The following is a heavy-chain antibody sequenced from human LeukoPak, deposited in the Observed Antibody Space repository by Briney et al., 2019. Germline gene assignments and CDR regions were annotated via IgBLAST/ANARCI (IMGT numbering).Heavy chain of an antibody. Sequence: GRSLRLSCAASGFTSSSYGMPWVRQAPGKGLEWVAVIWYDGSNKYYADSVKGRFTISRDNSKNTLYLQMNSLRAEDTAVYYCARDHSSGWYLGYYFDYWGQGTLVTVSS. D-gene: IGHD6-19*01. CDR1: GFTSSSYG. CDR3: ARDHSSGWYLGYYFDY. J-gene: IGHJ4*02. V-gene: IGHV3-33*01. CDR2: IWYDGSNK.